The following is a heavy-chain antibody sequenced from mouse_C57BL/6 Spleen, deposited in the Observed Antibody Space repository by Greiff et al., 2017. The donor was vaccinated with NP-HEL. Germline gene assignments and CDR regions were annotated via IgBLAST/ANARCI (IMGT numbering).Heavy chain of an antibody. Sequence: EVQLQQSGPELVKPGASVKISCKASGYTFTDYYMTWVKQSHGKSLEWIGDINPNNGGTSYNQKFKGKATLTVDKSSSTAYMELRSLTSEDSAVYYCARGWRLRRCDYWGQGTTLTVSS. D-gene: IGHD2-4*01. CDR3: ARGWRLRRCDY. J-gene: IGHJ2*01. V-gene: IGHV1-26*01. CDR1: GYTFTDYY. CDR2: INPNNGGT.